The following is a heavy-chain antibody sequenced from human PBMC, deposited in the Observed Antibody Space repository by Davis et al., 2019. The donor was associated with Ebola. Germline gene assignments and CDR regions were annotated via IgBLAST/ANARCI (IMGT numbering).Heavy chain of an antibody. V-gene: IGHV3-15*07. CDR3: TPGPKDP. J-gene: IGHJ4*02. D-gene: IGHD2-15*01. CDR2: IKSNIDDGTT. CDR1: GFIFSRAW. Sequence: GSLRLSCAGSGFIFSRAWMNWVRQAPGKGLEWVGRIKSNIDDGTTEYAAPVKDRFTISRDDSRNTLYLQMNSLRTEDTAVYYCTPGPKDPWGQGTLVTVSA.